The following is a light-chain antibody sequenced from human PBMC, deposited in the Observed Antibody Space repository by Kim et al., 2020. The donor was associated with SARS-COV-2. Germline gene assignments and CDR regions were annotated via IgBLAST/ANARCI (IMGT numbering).Light chain of an antibody. Sequence: SITVSCTGSPSDIGGYKYISWCQPHAGKAPKLMIYDGNNRPSGVPNRFSGSQSGYTASLTISGLHAEDEADYYCISYTNRNSVVFGGGTQLTV. CDR1: PSDIGGYKY. CDR3: ISYTNRNSVV. CDR2: DGN. J-gene: IGLJ2*01. V-gene: IGLV2-14*04.